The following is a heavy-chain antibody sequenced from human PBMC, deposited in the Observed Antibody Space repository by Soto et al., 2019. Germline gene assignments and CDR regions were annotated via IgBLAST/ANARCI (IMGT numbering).Heavy chain of an antibody. CDR3: ARGAPLLRYFDWFPRNWFDP. J-gene: IGHJ5*02. D-gene: IGHD3-9*01. V-gene: IGHV4-59*01. CDR1: GGSISSYY. Sequence: SETLSLTCTVSGGSISSYYWSWIRQPPGKGLEWIGYIYYSGSTNYNPSLKSRVTISVDTSKNQFSLKLSSVTAADTAVYYCARGAPLLRYFDWFPRNWFDPWGQGTLATVSS. CDR2: IYYSGST.